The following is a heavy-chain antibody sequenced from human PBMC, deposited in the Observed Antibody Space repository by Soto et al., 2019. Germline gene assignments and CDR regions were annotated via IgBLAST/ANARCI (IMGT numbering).Heavy chain of an antibody. CDR2: INPNSGGT. J-gene: IGHJ6*02. D-gene: IGHD2-2*01. V-gene: IGHV1-2*04. Sequence: ASVKVSCKASGYTFTGYYMRWVRQAPGQGLEWMGWINPNSGGTNYAQKFQGWVTMTRDTSISTAYMELSRLRSDDTAVYYCARGATLYCSSTSCYQVGPWRNSYGMDVWGQGTTVTVSS. CDR3: ARGATLYCSSTSCYQVGPWRNSYGMDV. CDR1: GYTFTGYY.